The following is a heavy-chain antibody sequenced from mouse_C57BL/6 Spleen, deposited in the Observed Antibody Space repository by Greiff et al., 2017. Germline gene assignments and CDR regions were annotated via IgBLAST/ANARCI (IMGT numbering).Heavy chain of an antibody. CDR2: IHPSDSDT. Sequence: VQLQQPGAELVKPGASVKVSCKASGYTFTSYWMHWVKQRPGQGLEWIGRIHPSDSDTNYNQKFKGKATLTVDKSSSTAYMQLSSLTSEDSAVYDCARYTVVAWDAMDYWGQGTSVTVSS. D-gene: IGHD1-1*01. V-gene: IGHV1-74*01. J-gene: IGHJ4*01. CDR1: GYTFTSYW. CDR3: ARYTVVAWDAMDY.